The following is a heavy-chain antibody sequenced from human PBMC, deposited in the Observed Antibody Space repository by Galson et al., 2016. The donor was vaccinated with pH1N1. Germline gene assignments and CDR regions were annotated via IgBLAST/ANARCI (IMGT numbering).Heavy chain of an antibody. J-gene: IGHJ4*02. V-gene: IGHV4-39*01. CDR2: IYYSGST. D-gene: IGHD1-26*01. CDR1: GGSISSSSYY. Sequence: LSLTCTVSGGSISSSSYYWGWIRQPPGKGLEWIGSIYYSGSTYYTASLKSRVTIYVDTSKNQFSLKLNSVNAADTAVYYCARRQVGGTGTFDSWGQGTLITVSS. CDR3: ARRQVGGTGTFDS.